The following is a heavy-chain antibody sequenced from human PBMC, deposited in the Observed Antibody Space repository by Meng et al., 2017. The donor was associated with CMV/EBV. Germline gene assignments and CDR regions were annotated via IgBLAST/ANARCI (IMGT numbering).Heavy chain of an antibody. V-gene: IGHV3-23*01. Sequence: GESLKISCAASGFTFSSYAVSWVRQAPGEGLEWVSTISDASGSTYYADSVKGRFTISRDTSKNTLYLQMNSLRAEDTAIYYCARHITKMEFYFDYWGQGALVTVSS. CDR2: ISDASGST. CDR3: ARHITKMEFYFDY. CDR1: GFTFSSYA. J-gene: IGHJ4*02. D-gene: IGHD3-10*01.